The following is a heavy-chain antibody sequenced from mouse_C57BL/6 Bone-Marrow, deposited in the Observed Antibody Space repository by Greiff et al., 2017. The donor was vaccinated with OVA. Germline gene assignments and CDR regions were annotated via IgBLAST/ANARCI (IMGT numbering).Heavy chain of an antibody. Sequence: EVQLVESGGDLVKPGGSLKLSCAASGFTFSSYGMSWVRQTPDKRLEWVATISSGGSYTYYPDSVKGRFTISRDNAKNTLYLQMSSLKSEDTAMYYCARLLRGGWGQGTTLTVSS. D-gene: IGHD1-1*01. CDR1: GFTFSSYG. CDR3: ARLLRGG. V-gene: IGHV5-6*01. CDR2: ISSGGSYT. J-gene: IGHJ2*01.